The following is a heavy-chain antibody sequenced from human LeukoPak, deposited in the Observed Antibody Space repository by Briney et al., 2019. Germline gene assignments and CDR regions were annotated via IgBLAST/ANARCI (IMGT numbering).Heavy chain of an antibody. J-gene: IGHJ4*02. D-gene: IGHD5-24*01. CDR2: ITSSSDFT. V-gene: IGHV3-21*01. CDR1: GFTCSSFS. Sequence: PGGSLRLSCAASGFTCSSFSMNWVRQAPGKGLEWVSSITSSSDFTYYAGSVKGRFTISRDNAKNSLYLQMNSLRSEDTAVYYCATYNYPDYWGQGTLVTVSS. CDR3: ATYNYPDY.